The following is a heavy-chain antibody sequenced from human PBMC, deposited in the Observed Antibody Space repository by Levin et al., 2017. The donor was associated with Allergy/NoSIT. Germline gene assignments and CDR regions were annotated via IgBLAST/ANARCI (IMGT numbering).Heavy chain of an antibody. D-gene: IGHD7-27*01. V-gene: IGHV3-23*01. CDR2: ISGSGGST. Sequence: GESLKISCAASGFTFSSYAMSWVRQAPGKGLEWVSGISGSGGSTYYADSVKGRFTISRDNSKNTLYLQMNSLRAEDTAVYYCAKGMGSYWGSLGAFDIWGQGTMVTVSS. CDR3: AKGMGSYWGSLGAFDI. CDR1: GFTFSSYA. J-gene: IGHJ3*02.